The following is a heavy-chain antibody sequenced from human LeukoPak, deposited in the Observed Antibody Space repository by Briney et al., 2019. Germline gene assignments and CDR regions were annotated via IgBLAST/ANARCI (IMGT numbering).Heavy chain of an antibody. J-gene: IGHJ4*02. CDR3: ARGDDYGDY. V-gene: IGHV1-69*04. CDR2: IIPIFGIA. CDR1: GCTFISYA. Sequence: GASVTVSFKASGCTFISYASSGVRQARGQGGEWMGRIIPIFGIAKYSHKFQGRVTITADKSTSTAYMELSSLRSEEPGVCYCARGDDYGDYWGQGTLVTVSS.